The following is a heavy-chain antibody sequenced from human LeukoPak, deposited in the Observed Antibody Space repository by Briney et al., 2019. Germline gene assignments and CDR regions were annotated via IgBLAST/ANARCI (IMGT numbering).Heavy chain of an antibody. Sequence: GGSPRLSCAASGFTFSSCVMNWVRQPPGKGLEWVSAISDTGGSTYYADSVRGRFTISRDNSKNTLYLQMNSLRAEDTAVYYCAKGSSGWDFDYWGQGTLVTVSS. D-gene: IGHD6-19*01. J-gene: IGHJ4*02. CDR2: ISDTGGST. CDR1: GFTFSSCV. V-gene: IGHV3-23*01. CDR3: AKGSSGWDFDY.